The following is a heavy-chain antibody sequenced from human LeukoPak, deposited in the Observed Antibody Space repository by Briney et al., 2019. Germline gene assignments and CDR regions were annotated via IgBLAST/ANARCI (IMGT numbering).Heavy chain of an antibody. CDR3: AKEWGAMVRGRLDY. CDR2: ISGSGGST. V-gene: IGHV3-23*01. CDR1: GFTFSSYA. Sequence: GGSLRLSCAASGFTFSSYAMSWARQAPGKGLEWVSAISGSGGSTYYADSVKGRFTISRDNSKNTLYLQMNSLRAEDTAVYYCAKEWGAMVRGRLDYWGQGTLVTVSS. D-gene: IGHD3-10*01. J-gene: IGHJ4*02.